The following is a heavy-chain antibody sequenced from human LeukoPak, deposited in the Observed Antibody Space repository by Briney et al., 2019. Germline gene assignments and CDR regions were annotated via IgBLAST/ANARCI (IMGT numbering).Heavy chain of an antibody. CDR1: GASLSSYY. Sequence: SESLSLTCSVSGASLSSYYWGWIRQSPGKGLEWLGYISDTGRTDYNPSLKSRGTLSLDTSKNQFSLRLTSVTAADTAVYYCVTGYYEPFDNWGQGTLVTVSS. D-gene: IGHD3-3*01. CDR2: ISDTGRT. J-gene: IGHJ4*02. V-gene: IGHV4-59*01. CDR3: VTGYYEPFDN.